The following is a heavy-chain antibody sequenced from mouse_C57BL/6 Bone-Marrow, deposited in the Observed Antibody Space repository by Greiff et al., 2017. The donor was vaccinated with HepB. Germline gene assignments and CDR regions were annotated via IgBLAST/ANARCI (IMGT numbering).Heavy chain of an antibody. J-gene: IGHJ3*01. CDR1: GYTFTSYW. CDR3: ARAIDYYGSSYAWFAY. Sequence: VQLQQPGAELVKPGASVKLSCKASGYTFTSYWMQWVKQRPGQGLEWIGEIDPSDSYTNYNQKFKGKATLTVDTSSSTAYMQLSSLTSEDSAVYYCARAIDYYGSSYAWFAYWGQGTLVTVSA. D-gene: IGHD1-1*01. V-gene: IGHV1-50*01. CDR2: IDPSDSYT.